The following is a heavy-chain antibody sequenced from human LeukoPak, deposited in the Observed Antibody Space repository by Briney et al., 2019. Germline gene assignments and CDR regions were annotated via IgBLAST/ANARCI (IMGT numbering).Heavy chain of an antibody. CDR3: ARIYDFCSNSIYYFDY. Sequence: SETLSLTCTVSGGSISSYYWSWIRQPAGKGLEWIGRIYTSGSTNYNPSLKSRVIISVDMSKNQFSLKLSSVTAADTAVYSCARIYDFCSNSIYYFDYWGQGALVTVSS. J-gene: IGHJ4*02. CDR2: IYTSGST. CDR1: GGSISSYY. V-gene: IGHV4-4*07. D-gene: IGHD3-3*01.